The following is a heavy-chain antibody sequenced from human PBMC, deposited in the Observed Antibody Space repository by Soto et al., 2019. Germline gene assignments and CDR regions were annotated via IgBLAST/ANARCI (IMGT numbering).Heavy chain of an antibody. D-gene: IGHD6-13*01. Sequence: QVQLVQSGAEVKKPGASVKVSCKTSGYSFTNYATHWVRQAPGQRLEWMGWINAGNGNTKYSQKFQGRVTITRDTSANTAYMDLSSLTFEDTAVYYCARGWGGIATAGSRHDFWGQGALVTVSS. CDR2: INAGNGNT. CDR1: GYSFTNYA. J-gene: IGHJ4*02. CDR3: ARGWGGIATAGSRHDF. V-gene: IGHV1-3*01.